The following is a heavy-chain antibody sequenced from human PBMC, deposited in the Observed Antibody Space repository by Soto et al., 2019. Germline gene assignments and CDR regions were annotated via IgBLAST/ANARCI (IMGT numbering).Heavy chain of an antibody. CDR2: IIPIFGTA. Sequence: ASVKVSCKASGGTFSSYAISWVRQAPGQGLEWMGGIIPIFGTANYAQKFQGRVTITADESTSTAYMELSSLRSEDTAVYYCASHRYSSSQLTFDYWGQGTLVTVSS. J-gene: IGHJ4*02. CDR3: ASHRYSSSQLTFDY. D-gene: IGHD6-13*01. CDR1: GGTFSSYA. V-gene: IGHV1-69*13.